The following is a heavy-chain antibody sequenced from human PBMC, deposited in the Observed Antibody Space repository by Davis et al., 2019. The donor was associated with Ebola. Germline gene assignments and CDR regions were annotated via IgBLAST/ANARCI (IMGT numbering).Heavy chain of an antibody. V-gene: IGHV3-30*02. CDR2: IRYDGSNK. Sequence: GESLKISCAASGFSFSGYGMHWVRQAPGKGLVWVAFIRYDGSNKYYADSVKGRLTISRDNSKNTLDLQMNSLRPEDMAVYYCVKDTGGGNYCFDYWGQGTLVTVSS. J-gene: IGHJ4*02. CDR3: VKDTGGGNYCFDY. CDR1: GFSFSGYG. D-gene: IGHD2-15*01.